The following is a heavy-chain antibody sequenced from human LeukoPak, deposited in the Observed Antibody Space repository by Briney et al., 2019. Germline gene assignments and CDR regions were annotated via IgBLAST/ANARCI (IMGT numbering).Heavy chain of an antibody. Sequence: SETLSLTCAVYGGSFSVYYRSWIRQPPGKGLEWIGEINHSGSTNYNPSLKSRVTIPVDTSKNQFSLKLSSVTAADTAVYYCARHRRYCSSTSCSDSGYDDYWGQGTLVTVSS. V-gene: IGHV4-34*01. D-gene: IGHD2-2*01. CDR2: INHSGST. CDR1: GGSFSVYY. CDR3: ARHRRYCSSTSCSDSGYDDY. J-gene: IGHJ4*02.